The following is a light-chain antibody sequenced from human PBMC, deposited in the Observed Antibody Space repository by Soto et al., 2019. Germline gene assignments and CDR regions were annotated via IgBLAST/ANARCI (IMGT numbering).Light chain of an antibody. J-gene: IGLJ2*01. CDR2: NTT. CDR1: SGSVSTSYY. Sequence: QAVVTQEPSFSVSPGGTVILTCGLTSGSVSTSYYPSWYQQSPGLALRTLIYNTTTRSSGVPDRFSGSILGNKAALTITGAQSDDESDYLCALYVGSGTVVFGGGTQLTVL. V-gene: IGLV8-61*01. CDR3: ALYVGSGTVV.